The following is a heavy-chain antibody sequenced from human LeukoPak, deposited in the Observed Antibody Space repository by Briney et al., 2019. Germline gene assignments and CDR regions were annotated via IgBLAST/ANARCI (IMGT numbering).Heavy chain of an antibody. CDR3: ARRWGAFYI. V-gene: IGHV4-31*03. CDR2: TYYSGST. D-gene: IGHD5-24*01. J-gene: IGHJ3*02. CDR1: GGSTSSGGYY. Sequence: SETLSLTCTVSGGSTSSGGYYWSWIRQHPGKGLEWIGYTYYSGSTYYNPSLKTRVTISVDTSKSQFSLKLSSVTAAGTAVYYCARRWGAFYIWGQGKMVSVSS.